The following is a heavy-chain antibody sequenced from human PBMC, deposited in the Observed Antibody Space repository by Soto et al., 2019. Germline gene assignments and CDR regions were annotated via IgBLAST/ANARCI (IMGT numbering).Heavy chain of an antibody. Sequence: GASVKVSCKASGYSFTTYFISWVRQAPGQGLEWMGSINPDAGVTTYAQRFQGRVVMTRDTSTTTVYMELNSLRSEDTAVYYCAKEENAFDVWGQGTVVTVSS. J-gene: IGHJ3*01. CDR1: GYSFTTYF. CDR2: INPDAGVT. V-gene: IGHV1-46*01. CDR3: AKEENAFDV.